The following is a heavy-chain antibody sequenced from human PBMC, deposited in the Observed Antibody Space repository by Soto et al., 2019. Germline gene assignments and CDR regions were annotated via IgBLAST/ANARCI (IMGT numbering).Heavy chain of an antibody. J-gene: IGHJ6*02. CDR2: IYPGDSDT. D-gene: IGHD3-10*01. CDR1: GYSFTSYW. Sequence: EVQLVQSGAEVKKPVESLKISCKGSGYSFTSYWIGWVRQMPGKGLEWMGIIYPGDSDTRYSPSFQGQVTISADKSISTAYLQWSSLKASDTAMYYCAGGGVRGVITRTRDYYGMDVWGQGTTVTVSS. V-gene: IGHV5-51*01. CDR3: AGGGVRGVITRTRDYYGMDV.